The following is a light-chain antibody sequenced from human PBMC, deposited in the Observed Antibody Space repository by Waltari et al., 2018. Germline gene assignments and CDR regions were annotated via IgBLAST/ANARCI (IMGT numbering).Light chain of an antibody. V-gene: IGKV1-5*03. CDR1: QSVSTS. CDR2: KAS. J-gene: IGKJ1*01. Sequence: DIQMTQSPSTLSASVGDRVTITCRASQSVSTSLAWHQQKPGKAPKVLIYKASSLESGVPLRFSGSGSGTEFTLTITSLQPDDVAIYSCKQYITYPWTFGQGTKVEVK. CDR3: KQYITYPWT.